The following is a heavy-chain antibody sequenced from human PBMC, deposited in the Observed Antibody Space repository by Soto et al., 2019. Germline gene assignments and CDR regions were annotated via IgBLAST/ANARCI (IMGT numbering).Heavy chain of an antibody. D-gene: IGHD3-22*01. J-gene: IGHJ4*02. CDR3: ASLIYDSSNFYDNDY. V-gene: IGHV3-73*02. CDR2: SRSKANNYAT. Sequence: EVQLVESGGGLVQPGGSLRLYCAASGFTFSGSSMHWVRQASGKGLEWVARSRSKANNYATTYAASVKGRFTISRDESKNTTYLQMNSLKTEDTAIYYCASLIYDSSNFYDNDYWGQGTLVTVSS. CDR1: GFTFSGSS.